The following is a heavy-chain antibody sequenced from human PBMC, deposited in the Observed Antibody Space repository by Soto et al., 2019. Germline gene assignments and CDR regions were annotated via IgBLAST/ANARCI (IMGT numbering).Heavy chain of an antibody. D-gene: IGHD5-18*01. CDR1: GGSISSGDYY. CDR3: ARERDTAMVREGNWFDP. CDR2: IYYSGST. V-gene: IGHV4-30-4*01. Sequence: QVQLQESGPGLVKPSQTLSLTCTVSGGSISSGDYYWSWIRQPPGKGLEWIGYIYYSGSTYYNPSVKSRVAISVDTSKNPCSLKLSSVTAADTAVYYCARERDTAMVREGNWFDPWGQGTLVTVSS. J-gene: IGHJ5*02.